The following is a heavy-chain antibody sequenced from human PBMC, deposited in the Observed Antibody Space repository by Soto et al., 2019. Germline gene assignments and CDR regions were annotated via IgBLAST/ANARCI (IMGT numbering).Heavy chain of an antibody. CDR3: ATVDFWSGYSFFDY. D-gene: IGHD3-3*01. CDR1: GYTLTELS. V-gene: IGHV1-24*01. Sequence: ASVKVSCKVSGYTLTELSMHWVRPAPGKGLEWMGGFDPEDGETIYAQKFQGRVTMTEDTSTDTAYMELSSLRSEDTVVYFCATVDFWSGYSFFDYWGQGTLVTVSS. CDR2: FDPEDGET. J-gene: IGHJ4*02.